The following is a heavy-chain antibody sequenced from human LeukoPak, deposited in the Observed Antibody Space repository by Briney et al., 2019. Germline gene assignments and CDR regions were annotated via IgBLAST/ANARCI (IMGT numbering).Heavy chain of an antibody. CDR1: GFTFSDYY. CDR3: ARDLRAAAGTRIDY. Sequence: GGSLRLSCAASGFTFSDYYMSWIRQAPGKGLEGVSYISSSGSTIYYADSVKGRFTISRDNAKNSLYLQMNSLRAEDTAVYYCARDLRAAAGTRIDYWGQGTLVTVSS. J-gene: IGHJ4*02. D-gene: IGHD6-13*01. V-gene: IGHV3-11*01. CDR2: ISSSGSTI.